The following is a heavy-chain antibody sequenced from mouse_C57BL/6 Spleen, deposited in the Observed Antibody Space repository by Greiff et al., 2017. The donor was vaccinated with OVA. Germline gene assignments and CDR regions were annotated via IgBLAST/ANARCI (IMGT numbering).Heavy chain of an antibody. CDR3: ERRGDMFYAMDY. V-gene: IGHV5-6*01. J-gene: IGHJ4*01. CDR2: ISSGGSYT. CDR1: GFTFSSYG. Sequence: EVHLVESGGDLVKPGGSLKLSCAASGFTFSSYGMSWVRQTPDKRLEWVATISSGGSYTYYPDSVKGRFTISRDNAKNTLYLQMSSLKSEDTAMYYCERRGDMFYAMDYWGQGTSVTVSS. D-gene: IGHD3-3*01.